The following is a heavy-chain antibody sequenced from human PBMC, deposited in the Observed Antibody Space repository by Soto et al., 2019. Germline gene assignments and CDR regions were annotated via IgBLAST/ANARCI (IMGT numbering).Heavy chain of an antibody. D-gene: IGHD3-10*01. Sequence: SVKVSCKASGGTFSSYAISWVRQAPGQGLEWMGGIIPIFGTANYAQKFQGRVTITADESTSTAYMELSSLRSEDTAVYYCAREGTWGPYYYGSGSHFNWFDPWGQGTLDTVSS. CDR2: IIPIFGTA. CDR3: AREGTWGPYYYGSGSHFNWFDP. J-gene: IGHJ5*02. V-gene: IGHV1-69*13. CDR1: GGTFSSYA.